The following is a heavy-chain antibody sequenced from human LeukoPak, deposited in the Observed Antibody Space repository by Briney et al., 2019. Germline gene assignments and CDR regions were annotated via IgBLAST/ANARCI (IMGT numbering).Heavy chain of an antibody. D-gene: IGHD3-10*01. CDR2: IYTSGST. J-gene: IGHJ3*02. CDR3: GGTEVLLWFGEFASGAFDI. V-gene: IGHV4-4*07. CDR1: GGSISSYY. Sequence: SETLSLTCTVSGGSISSYYWSWIRQPAGKGLEWIGRIYTSGSTNYNPSLKSRVTMSVDTSKNQFSLKLSSVTAADTAVYYCGGTEVLLWFGEFASGAFDIWGQGAMVTVSS.